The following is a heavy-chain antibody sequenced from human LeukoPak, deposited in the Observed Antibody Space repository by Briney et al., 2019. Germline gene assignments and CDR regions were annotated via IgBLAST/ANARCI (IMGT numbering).Heavy chain of an antibody. CDR2: ISGSGGTT. CDR1: GFTFSNYA. V-gene: IGHV3-23*01. CDR3: AKDRSYSSSANWFDP. Sequence: GGSLRLSCAASGFTFSNYAMTWVRQAPGKGLECVSAISGSGGTTCYADSVKGRFTISRDNSKNMLYLQMNSLRAEDTAVYYCAKDRSYSSSANWFDPWGQGTLVTVSS. J-gene: IGHJ5*02. D-gene: IGHD6-6*01.